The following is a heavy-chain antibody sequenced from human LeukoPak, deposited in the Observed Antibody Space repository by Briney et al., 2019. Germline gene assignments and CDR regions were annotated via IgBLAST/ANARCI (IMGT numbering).Heavy chain of an antibody. CDR2: ISYDGSNK. Sequence: GRSLRLSCAASGFTFSSYGMHWVRQAPGKGLEWVAVISYDGSNKYYADSVKGRFTISRDNSKNTLYLQMNSLRAEDTAVYYCAKQGRGYWGQGTLVTVSS. V-gene: IGHV3-30*18. J-gene: IGHJ4*02. CDR3: AKQGRGY. CDR1: GFTFSSYG.